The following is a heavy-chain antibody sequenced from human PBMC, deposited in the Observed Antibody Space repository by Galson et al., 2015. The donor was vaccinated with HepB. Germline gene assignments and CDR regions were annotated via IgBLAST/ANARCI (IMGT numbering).Heavy chain of an antibody. J-gene: IGHJ6*02. V-gene: IGHV1-2*06. CDR3: AREYDYVWGSSPSGNYYYAMDC. CDR2: IDPDSGGT. CDR1: GYNFNVYY. Sequence: SVKVSCKASGYNFNVYYIHWVRQAPGQGLEWLGRIDPDSGGTDYAQKFQGRVTMTSDTSTSTAYMEPIRLRSDDTAFYYCAREYDYVWGSSPSGNYYYAMDCWGQGTTVIGSS. D-gene: IGHD3-16*01.